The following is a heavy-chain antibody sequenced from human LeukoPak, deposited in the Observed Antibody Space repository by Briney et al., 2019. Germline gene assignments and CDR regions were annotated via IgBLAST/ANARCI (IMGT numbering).Heavy chain of an antibody. D-gene: IGHD3-22*01. Sequence: ESGPTLVNPTQTLTLTCTFSGFSLSTSGMCVSWIRQPPGEALEWLARIDWDDDKYYSTSLKTRPTISKDTSKNQVVLTMTNMDPVDTATYYCARTRGYYDSSGITDYWGQGTLVTVSS. V-gene: IGHV2-70*11. CDR3: ARTRGYYDSSGITDY. CDR2: IDWDDDK. CDR1: GFSLSTSGMC. J-gene: IGHJ4*02.